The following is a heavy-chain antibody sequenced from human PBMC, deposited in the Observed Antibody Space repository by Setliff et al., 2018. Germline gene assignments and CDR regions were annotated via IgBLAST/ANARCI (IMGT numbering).Heavy chain of an antibody. D-gene: IGHD2-2*02. V-gene: IGHV1-3*01. J-gene: IGHJ4*02. CDR2: INAVSGNT. CDR3: VRGSGPWVVVAIPFDR. Sequence: ASVKVSCKASGYTFTNYVFHWVRQAPGQRLEWMGWINAVSGNTKYSQKFQGRVTITRDTSASTAYMELRSLRPDDTAVYYCVRGSGPWVVVAIPFDRWGQGTLVTVSS. CDR1: GYTFTNYV.